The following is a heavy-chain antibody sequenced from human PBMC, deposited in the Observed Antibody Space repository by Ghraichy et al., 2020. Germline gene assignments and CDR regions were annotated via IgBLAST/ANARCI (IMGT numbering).Heavy chain of an antibody. CDR1: GFTFSNYA. CDR3: ATDRKSGNYPDY. Sequence: LSLTCAASGFTFSNYAMSWVRQAPGKGLEWVSAISGSGHSTYYADSVKGRFTVSRDNSKNTLYLQVNSLRAEDTAVYYCATDRKSGNYPDYWGQGTPVTVSS. J-gene: IGHJ4*02. CDR2: ISGSGHST. V-gene: IGHV3-23*01. D-gene: IGHD5-12*01.